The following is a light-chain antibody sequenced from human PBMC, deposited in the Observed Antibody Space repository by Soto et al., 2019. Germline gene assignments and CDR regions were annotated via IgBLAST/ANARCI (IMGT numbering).Light chain of an antibody. Sequence: EFVLTQSPGTLSLSPGERATLSCRASQTVRNNYLAWYQQKPGQAPRLLIYGASNRATGIPDRFSGSGSGTDFTLTISRLEPEDFAVYYCQQYGNSPLTFGGGTKVDIK. J-gene: IGKJ4*01. V-gene: IGKV3-20*01. CDR2: GAS. CDR3: QQYGNSPLT. CDR1: QTVRNNY.